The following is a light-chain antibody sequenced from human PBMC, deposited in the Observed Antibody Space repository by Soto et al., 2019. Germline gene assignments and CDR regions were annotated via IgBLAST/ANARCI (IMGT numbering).Light chain of an antibody. CDR3: QHYGIQVT. V-gene: IGKV3-20*01. Sequence: EIVLTQSPGTVSLSPGERATLSCRASQSVSNTYLVWYQQKPGQAPRLLIYGASSRATGIPDRFSGSGSGTDFTLTISRLEPEDFAVYYCQHYGIQVTFGPGTKVDIK. J-gene: IGKJ3*01. CDR1: QSVSNTY. CDR2: GAS.